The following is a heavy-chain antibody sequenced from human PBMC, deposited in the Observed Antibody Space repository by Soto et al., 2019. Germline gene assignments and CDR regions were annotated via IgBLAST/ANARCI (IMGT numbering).Heavy chain of an antibody. D-gene: IGHD3-10*02. J-gene: IGHJ6*02. Sequence: EVQLVESGGGLVQPGGSLKVSCAASGFTFSDSTIHWVRQASGKGLEWVGRIRSEVYSYATVCAASVKDRYTISRDDSKNTAYLQMDSLNIEETAVYYCSRCSGSYCMDVWGQGTTVTVSS. V-gene: IGHV3-73*02. CDR3: SRCSGSYCMDV. CDR1: GFTFSDST. CDR2: IRSEVYSYAT.